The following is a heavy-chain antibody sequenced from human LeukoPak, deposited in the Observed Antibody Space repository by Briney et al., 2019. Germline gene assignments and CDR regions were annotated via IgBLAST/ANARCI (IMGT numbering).Heavy chain of an antibody. CDR2: INPSSDGT. CDR1: VYTFTGYY. Sequence: ASVKVSCKASVYTFTGYYINWVRQAPGQGLEWMGWINPSSDGTNYAQKFQGRVTMTRDTSISTAYMELSRLRSDDTAVYYCARVYRSGSIYGQGYFDNWGQGTLVTVSS. J-gene: IGHJ4*02. D-gene: IGHD5-18*01. CDR3: ARVYRSGSIYGQGYFDN. V-gene: IGHV1-2*02.